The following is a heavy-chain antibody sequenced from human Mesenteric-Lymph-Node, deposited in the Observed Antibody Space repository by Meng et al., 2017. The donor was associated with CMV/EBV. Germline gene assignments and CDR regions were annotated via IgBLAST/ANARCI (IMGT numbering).Heavy chain of an antibody. Sequence: GDSVSSNSGAWNWIRQSPSRGLEWLGRTYYRSKWYNDYAVSVKSRITINPDTSKNQFSLQLNSVTPEDTAVYYCARAPQDGYGFDPWGQGTLVTVSS. J-gene: IGHJ5*02. D-gene: IGHD5-24*01. CDR1: GDSVSSNSGA. CDR3: ARAPQDGYGFDP. CDR2: TYYRSKWYN. V-gene: IGHV6-1*01.